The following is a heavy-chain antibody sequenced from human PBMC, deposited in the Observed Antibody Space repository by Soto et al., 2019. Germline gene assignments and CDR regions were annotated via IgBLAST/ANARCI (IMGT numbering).Heavy chain of an antibody. Sequence: GESLKISCAASGFTFSSYAMSWVRQAPGKGLEWVSAISGSGGSTYYADSVKGRFTISRDNSKNTLYLQMNSLRAEDTAVYYCAKLPTYYYDSSGYSWYFDLWGRGTLVTVSS. CDR2: ISGSGGST. V-gene: IGHV3-23*01. CDR3: AKLPTYYYDSSGYSWYFDL. CDR1: GFTFSSYA. D-gene: IGHD3-22*01. J-gene: IGHJ2*01.